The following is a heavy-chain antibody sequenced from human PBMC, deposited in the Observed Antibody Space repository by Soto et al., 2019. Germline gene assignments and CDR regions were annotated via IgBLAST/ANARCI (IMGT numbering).Heavy chain of an antibody. V-gene: IGHV4-4*02. Sequence: SETLSLTCAVSGGSISSSSWWSWVRQPPGKGLEWIGEIYHTGNTNYNPSLESRVTISVDKSKNQFSLNLNSVTAAVTPVYYCARDSRAAAGNRRYYFVYLGQGTLVTVSS. J-gene: IGHJ4*02. CDR3: ARDSRAAAGNRRYYFVY. CDR1: GGSISSSSW. CDR2: IYHTGNT. D-gene: IGHD6-13*01.